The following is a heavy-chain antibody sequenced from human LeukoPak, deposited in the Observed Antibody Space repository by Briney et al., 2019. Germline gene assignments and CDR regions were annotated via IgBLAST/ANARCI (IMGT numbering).Heavy chain of an antibody. D-gene: IGHD1-26*01. CDR3: ARGFSGSRYFDY. V-gene: IGHV4-4*07. CDR2: VYSTGST. CDR1: GGSISNYY. J-gene: IGHJ4*02. Sequence: SETLSLICTVSGGSISNYYWSWIRQPAGKGLEWIGRVYSTGSTNYNPSLESRLTMSVDTSQNQFSLKLTSLTAADTAVYYCARGFSGSRYFDYWGQGALVTVS.